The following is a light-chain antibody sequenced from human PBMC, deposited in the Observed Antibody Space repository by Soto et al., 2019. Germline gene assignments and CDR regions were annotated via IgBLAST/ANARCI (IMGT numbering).Light chain of an antibody. CDR2: AVS. V-gene: IGLV2-14*01. J-gene: IGLJ1*01. CDR1: SSDIGAYNY. Sequence: QSVLTQPASVSGSPGQSITMSCTGTSSDIGAYNYVSWYQQRPGEAPKLIIYAVSNRPSGVSLRFSGSKSGNTASLTVSGLQAEDEADYYCSSYTVIHSYVFGTGTKVTVL. CDR3: SSYTVIHSYV.